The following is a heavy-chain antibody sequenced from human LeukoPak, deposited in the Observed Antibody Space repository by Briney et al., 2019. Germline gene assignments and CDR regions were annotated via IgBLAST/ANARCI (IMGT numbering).Heavy chain of an antibody. CDR2: ISSSGSTI. J-gene: IGHJ4*02. Sequence: GGSLRLSCAASGFTFSSYSMNWVRQAPGKGLEWVSYISSSGSTIYYADSVKGRFTISRDNAKNSLYLQMNSLRAEDTAVYYCARVGCSSTSCYWGYWGQGTLVTVSS. CDR1: GFTFSSYS. V-gene: IGHV3-48*01. D-gene: IGHD2-2*01. CDR3: ARVGCSSTSCYWGY.